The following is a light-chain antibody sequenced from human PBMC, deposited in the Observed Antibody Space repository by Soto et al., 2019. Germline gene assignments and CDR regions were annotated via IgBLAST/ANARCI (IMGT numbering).Light chain of an antibody. CDR1: QSVSSY. CDR3: QQRSVWPIT. V-gene: IGKV3-11*01. CDR2: GAS. J-gene: IGKJ5*01. Sequence: EIVLTQSPATLSLSPGERATLSCRASQSVSSYLAWYRQKPGQAPRLLIYGASGRATGIPDRFSGSGSGTDFTLTISGLEPEDFAVYYCQQRSVWPITFGQGTRLEIK.